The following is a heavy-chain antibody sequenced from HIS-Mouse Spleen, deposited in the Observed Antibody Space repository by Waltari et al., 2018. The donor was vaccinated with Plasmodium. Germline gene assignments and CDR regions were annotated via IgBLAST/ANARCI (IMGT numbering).Heavy chain of an antibody. J-gene: IGHJ4*02. V-gene: IGHV3-30*04. CDR1: GFPFRSYA. Sequence: QVQLVESGGGVVQPGRSLRLSCAASGFPFRSYAMHWVRQAPGKGLEWVAVISYDGSNKYYADSVKGRFTISRDNSKNTLYLQMNSLRAEDTAVYYCARSHFRFLEWLFDYWGQGTLVTVSS. CDR2: ISYDGSNK. D-gene: IGHD3-3*01. CDR3: ARSHFRFLEWLFDY.